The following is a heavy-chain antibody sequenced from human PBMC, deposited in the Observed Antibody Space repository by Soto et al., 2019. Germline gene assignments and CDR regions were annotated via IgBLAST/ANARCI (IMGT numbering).Heavy chain of an antibody. CDR1: GFTFSDYY. CDR2: ISSSGTTI. V-gene: IGHV3-11*01. Sequence: QVQLVESGGGLVKPGGSLRLSCAASGFTFSDYYMSWVRQAPGKGLEWVSYISSSGTTIYYADSVKGLFTISSDNAKNALYLQMNSLRAEDTAVYYCARDGWEQTGFDFWGQGTLVTVSS. D-gene: IGHD1-26*01. CDR3: ARDGWEQTGFDF. J-gene: IGHJ4*02.